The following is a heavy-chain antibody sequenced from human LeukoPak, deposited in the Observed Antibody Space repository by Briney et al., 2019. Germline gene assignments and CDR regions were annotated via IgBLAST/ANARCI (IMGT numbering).Heavy chain of an antibody. Sequence: GRSLRLSCAASGFTFDDYAMHWVRQAPGKGLEWVSGISWNSDSIGYADSVKGRFTISRDNAKNSLYLQMNSLRAEDTALYYCAKSPAYMVATKGYFDYWGQGTLVTVSS. CDR1: GFTFDDYA. J-gene: IGHJ4*02. CDR2: ISWNSDSI. V-gene: IGHV3-9*01. D-gene: IGHD5-12*01. CDR3: AKSPAYMVATKGYFDY.